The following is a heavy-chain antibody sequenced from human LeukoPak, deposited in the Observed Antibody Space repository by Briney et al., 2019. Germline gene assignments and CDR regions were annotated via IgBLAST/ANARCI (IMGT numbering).Heavy chain of an antibody. CDR1: GFSFSTFW. V-gene: IGHV3-7*04. J-gene: IGHJ4*02. CDR3: AGGVSY. CDR2: IKHDGSVK. Sequence: GGSLRLSCTASGFSFSTFWMIWVRQAPGKGLEWVANIKHDGSVKYYVDSVKGRFTISRDNAMQSLYLQMNSLRAEDTAVYYCAGGVSYWGRGTLVTVSS.